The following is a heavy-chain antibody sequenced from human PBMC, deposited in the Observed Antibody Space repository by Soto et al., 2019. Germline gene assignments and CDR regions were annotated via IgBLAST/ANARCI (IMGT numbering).Heavy chain of an antibody. D-gene: IGHD2-2*03. Sequence: PGGSLRLSCEGSEFTVSNYAMSWVRQAPGKGLEWVSAISGSGGSTYYADSVKGRFTISRDNSKNTLYLQMNSLRAEDTAVYYCAKDPGYCISTSCYFYFDYWGQGTLVTVSS. CDR2: ISGSGGST. J-gene: IGHJ4*02. CDR1: EFTVSNYA. V-gene: IGHV3-23*01. CDR3: AKDPGYCISTSCYFYFDY.